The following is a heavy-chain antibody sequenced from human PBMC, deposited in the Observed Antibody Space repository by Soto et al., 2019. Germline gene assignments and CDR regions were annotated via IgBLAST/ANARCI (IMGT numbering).Heavy chain of an antibody. CDR3: ASDRPSSTIYYYGMDV. CDR2: ISSSSSYT. V-gene: IGHV3-11*06. D-gene: IGHD2-2*01. J-gene: IGHJ6*02. Sequence: QVQLVESGGGLVKPGGSLRLSCAASGFTFSDYYMSWIRQAPGKRLEWVSYISSSSSYTNYADSVKGRFTISRDNAKNSLYLQMNSLRAEDTAVYYCASDRPSSTIYYYGMDVWGQGTTVTVSS. CDR1: GFTFSDYY.